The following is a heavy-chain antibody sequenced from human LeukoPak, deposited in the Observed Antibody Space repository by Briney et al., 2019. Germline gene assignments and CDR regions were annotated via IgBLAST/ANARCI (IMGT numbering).Heavy chain of an antibody. CDR1: GFIFDDYA. Sequence: PGGSLRLSCAASGFIFDDYAMHWVRQAPGKGLEWVSGISWNSGSIGYADSVKGRFTISRDNAKNSLYLQMNSLRAEDTALYYCAKDLPRYSSSYDAFDIWGQGTMVTVSS. V-gene: IGHV3-9*01. J-gene: IGHJ3*02. CDR2: ISWNSGSI. CDR3: AKDLPRYSSSYDAFDI. D-gene: IGHD6-13*01.